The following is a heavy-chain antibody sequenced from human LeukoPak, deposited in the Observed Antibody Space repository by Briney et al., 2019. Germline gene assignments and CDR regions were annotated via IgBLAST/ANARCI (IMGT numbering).Heavy chain of an antibody. Sequence: SETLSLTCTVSGGSISSYYWSWIRQPAGKGLEWIGRIYTSGSTHYNPSLKSRVTMSVDTSKNQFSLKLSSVTAADTAVYYCARRRYDFWSGYPNDAFDIWGQGTMVTVSS. D-gene: IGHD3-3*01. V-gene: IGHV4-4*07. J-gene: IGHJ3*02. CDR1: GGSISSYY. CDR3: ARRRYDFWSGYPNDAFDI. CDR2: IYTSGST.